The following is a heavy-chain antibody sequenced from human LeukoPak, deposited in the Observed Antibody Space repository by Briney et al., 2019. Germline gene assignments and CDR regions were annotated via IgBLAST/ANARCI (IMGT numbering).Heavy chain of an antibody. CDR2: IYYSGST. CDR1: GDSISSNSYC. CDR3: ARSGITFDKMG. Sequence: SETLSLTCTVSGDSISSNSYCWGWIRQPPGKGLEWIGSIYYSGSTYYIPSLKSRVTISVDTSKKQFSLKLSSVTAADTAVYYCARSGITFDKMGWGQGTLVTVSS. J-gene: IGHJ4*02. D-gene: IGHD1-26*01. V-gene: IGHV4-39*01.